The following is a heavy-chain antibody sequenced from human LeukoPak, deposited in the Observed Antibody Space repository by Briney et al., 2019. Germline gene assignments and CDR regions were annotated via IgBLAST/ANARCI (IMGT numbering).Heavy chain of an antibody. CDR3: ARDGVRDGLYFDY. D-gene: IGHD5-24*01. CDR1: GFTFISYW. CDR2: IKQDGSEK. J-gene: IGHJ4*02. V-gene: IGHV3-7*01. Sequence: PGGSLRLSCAASGFTFISYWMSWVRQAPGEGLEWVANIKQDGSEKYYVDSVKGRFTISRDNAKNSLYLQMNSLRAEDTTVYYCARDGVRDGLYFDYWGQGTLVTVSS.